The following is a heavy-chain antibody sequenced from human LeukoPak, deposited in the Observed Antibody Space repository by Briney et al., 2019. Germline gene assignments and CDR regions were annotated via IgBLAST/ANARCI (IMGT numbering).Heavy chain of an antibody. Sequence: GGSLRLSCAASGFTFSNYAMTWVRQAPGKGLERVSTIGGSGVSIYYADSVKGRFTISRDNSRNTVYLQMDSLRAEDTALYYCAKGGVSGSLYFDFWGQRTLVTASS. CDR1: GFTFSNYA. V-gene: IGHV3-23*01. CDR3: AKGGVSGSLYFDF. CDR2: IGGSGVSI. D-gene: IGHD5-12*01. J-gene: IGHJ4*02.